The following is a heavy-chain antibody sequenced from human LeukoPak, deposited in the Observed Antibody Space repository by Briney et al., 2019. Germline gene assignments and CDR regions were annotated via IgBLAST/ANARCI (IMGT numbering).Heavy chain of an antibody. CDR1: GFTVSSNY. V-gene: IGHV3-53*01. D-gene: IGHD3-3*01. J-gene: IGHJ4*02. Sequence: GGSLRLSCAASGFTVSSNYMTWVRQAPGKGLEWVSIIYSGGSTFHADSVKGRFTISRDNAKNSLYLQMNSLRAEDTAMYYCARGLASGYPPIPFDYWGQGTLVTVSS. CDR2: IYSGGST. CDR3: ARGLASGYPPIPFDY.